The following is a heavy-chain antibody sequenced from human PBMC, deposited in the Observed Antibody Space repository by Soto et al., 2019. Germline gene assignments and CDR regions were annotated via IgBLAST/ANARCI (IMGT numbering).Heavy chain of an antibody. Sequence: GGSLRLSCAASGFTFSGSAMHWVRQASGKGLEWVGRIRSKANSYATAYAASVKGRFTISRDDSKNTAYLQMNSLKTEDTAVYYCTIIVLGYCSGGSCYSKVGWGQGTLVTVSS. V-gene: IGHV3-73*01. CDR1: GFTFSGSA. CDR3: TIIVLGYCSGGSCYSKVG. D-gene: IGHD2-15*01. J-gene: IGHJ4*02. CDR2: IRSKANSYAT.